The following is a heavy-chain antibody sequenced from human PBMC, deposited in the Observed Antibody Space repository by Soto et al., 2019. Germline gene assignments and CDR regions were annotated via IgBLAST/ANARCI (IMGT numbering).Heavy chain of an antibody. D-gene: IGHD3-10*01. CDR2: ISWNSGSI. CDR1: GFTFDDYA. J-gene: IGHJ6*03. Sequence: GGSLRLSCAASGFTFDDYAMHWVRQAPGKGLEWVSGISWNSGSIGYADSVKGRFTISRDNAKNSLYLQMNSLRAEDTALYYCAKDIGSGSQSYYYYMDVWGKGTTVTVSS. CDR3: AKDIGSGSQSYYYYMDV. V-gene: IGHV3-9*01.